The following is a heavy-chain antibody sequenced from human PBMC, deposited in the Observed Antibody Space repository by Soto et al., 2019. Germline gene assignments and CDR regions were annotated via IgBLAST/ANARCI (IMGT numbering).Heavy chain of an antibody. J-gene: IGHJ4*02. Sequence: EVQLVESGGGLVQPGESLRLSCAATGFTFSSYWMHWVRQAPGKGPVWVSRINSDGSRTSHADSVKGRFTISRDNAKNMVYLQMNSLRVEDTAVYYCAKVIATTGGDFDSWGQGTLVTVSS. CDR1: GFTFSSYW. V-gene: IGHV3-74*01. CDR3: AKVIATTGGDFDS. CDR2: INSDGSRT. D-gene: IGHD1-1*01.